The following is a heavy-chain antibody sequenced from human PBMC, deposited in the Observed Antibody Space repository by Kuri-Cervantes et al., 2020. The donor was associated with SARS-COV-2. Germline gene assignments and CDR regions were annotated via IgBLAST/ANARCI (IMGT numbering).Heavy chain of an antibody. D-gene: IGHD3-10*01. Sequence: SGPTLVKPTQTLTLTCTFSGFSLSTSGMCVSWIRQPPGKALEWLARIDWDDDKYYSTSLTTRLTVSKDTSRNQVVLTMTNMDPAGTATYYCARAYGSGNYRLDYWGQGTLVTVSS. CDR3: ARAYGSGNYRLDY. V-gene: IGHV2-70*11. J-gene: IGHJ4*02. CDR2: IDWDDDK. CDR1: GFSLSTSGMC.